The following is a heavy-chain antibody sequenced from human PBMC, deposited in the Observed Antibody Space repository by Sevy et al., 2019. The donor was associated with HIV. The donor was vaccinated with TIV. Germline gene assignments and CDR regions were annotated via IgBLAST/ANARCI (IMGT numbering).Heavy chain of an antibody. CDR1: GYTFTGYY. CDR2: MNRNSGVT. D-gene: IGHD6-13*01. J-gene: IGHJ6*02. CDR3: ATWVAAGAGGIYFYSYGRDV. Sequence: ASVKVSCRASGYTFTGYYIHWVRHAPGQGLEWMGWMNRNSGVTNYAQRFQGRVTMTREKSITTAYMELSRLRSDDTAVYYCATWVAAGAGGIYFYSYGRDVWGQGTTVTVSS. V-gene: IGHV1-2*02.